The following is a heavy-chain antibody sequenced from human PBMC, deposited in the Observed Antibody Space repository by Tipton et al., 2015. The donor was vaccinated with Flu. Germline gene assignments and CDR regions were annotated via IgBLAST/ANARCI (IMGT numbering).Heavy chain of an antibody. CDR2: IYSSGST. CDR1: GGSINSYY. CDR3: AWFSVRGESDY. Sequence: TLSLTCTVSGGSINSYYWSWIRQSAGKGLEWIGRIYSSGSTNYNPPPKSRVTMSVDPFKNQFSLKMSSVTAADTALCYCAWFSVRGESDYWGQGTLVTVSA. V-gene: IGHV4-4*07. D-gene: IGHD3-10*01. J-gene: IGHJ4*02.